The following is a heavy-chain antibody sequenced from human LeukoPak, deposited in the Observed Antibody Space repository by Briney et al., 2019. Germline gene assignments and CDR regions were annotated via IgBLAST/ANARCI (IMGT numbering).Heavy chain of an antibody. V-gene: IGHV1-18*01. D-gene: IGHD1-1*01. Sequence: ASVKVSCKASGYTFTSYGTSWVRQAPGQGLEWMGWISAYNGNTNYAQQLQGRVTMTTDTSTSTPYMELRSLRSDDTAMYYCARDRGNWKDGRDPFYYWGQGTLVTVSS. CDR2: ISAYNGNT. CDR1: GYTFTSYG. CDR3: ARDRGNWKDGRDPFYY. J-gene: IGHJ4*02.